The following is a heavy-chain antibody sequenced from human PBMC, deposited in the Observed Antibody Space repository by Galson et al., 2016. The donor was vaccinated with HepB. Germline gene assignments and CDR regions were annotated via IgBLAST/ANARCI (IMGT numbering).Heavy chain of an antibody. J-gene: IGHJ3*01. CDR3: ARQDRAGLVNL. CDR1: GGSISSSSYF. V-gene: IGHV4-39*01. Sequence: SETLSLTCTVSGGSISSSSYFWAWIRQPPGRGLEWIGSIYYSGTTHYNPSLQSRVSISVDTSKNQFSLRLTSVSAAETAMYLCARQDRAGLVNLWGQGTMVTVSS. D-gene: IGHD6-19*01. CDR2: IYYSGTT.